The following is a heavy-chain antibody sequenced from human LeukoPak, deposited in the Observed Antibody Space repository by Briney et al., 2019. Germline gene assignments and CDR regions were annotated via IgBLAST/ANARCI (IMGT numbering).Heavy chain of an antibody. V-gene: IGHV3-33*06. Sequence: PGRSLRFSCAASGFTFSDYGMHWVRQAPGKGLEWVAVIWYDGSNKYYVDSVKGRFTISRDNSKNTLYLQMNSLRAEDTAEYYCAKDLGGSGSYYWSAFDSWGQGTLVTVSS. CDR2: IWYDGSNK. CDR3: AKDLGGSGSYYWSAFDS. J-gene: IGHJ4*02. D-gene: IGHD3-10*01. CDR1: GFTFSDYG.